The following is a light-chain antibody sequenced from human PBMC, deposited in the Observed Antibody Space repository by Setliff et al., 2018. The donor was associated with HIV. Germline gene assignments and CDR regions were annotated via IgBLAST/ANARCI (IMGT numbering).Light chain of an antibody. CDR2: WAS. CDR1: QSVLYSSNNKNY. Sequence: DIVMTQSPDSLAVSLGERATINCKSSQSVLYSSNNKNYLAWYQQKPGQPPKLLIYWASTRESGVPGRFSGSGSGTDFTLTISSLQAEDVAVYYCQQYYSTPVTFGGGTKVDIK. J-gene: IGKJ4*01. CDR3: QQYYSTPVT. V-gene: IGKV4-1*01.